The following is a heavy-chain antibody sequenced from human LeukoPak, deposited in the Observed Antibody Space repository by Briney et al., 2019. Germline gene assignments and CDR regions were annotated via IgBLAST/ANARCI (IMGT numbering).Heavy chain of an antibody. V-gene: IGHV4-34*01. CDR2: INHSGST. J-gene: IGHJ4*02. D-gene: IGHD5-18*01. Sequence: SETLSLTCAVYGGSFSGYYWSWIRQPPGKGLEWIGEINHSGSTNYNPSLKSRVTISVDTSKNQFSLKLSSVTDADTAVYYCARAGYSLLALKYWGQGTLVTVSS. CDR3: ARAGYSLLALKY. CDR1: GGSFSGYY.